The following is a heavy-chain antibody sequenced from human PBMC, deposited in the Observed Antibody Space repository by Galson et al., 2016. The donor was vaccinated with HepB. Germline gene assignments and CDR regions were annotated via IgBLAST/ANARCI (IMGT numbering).Heavy chain of an antibody. D-gene: IGHD3-16*01. CDR3: ARDGARDYVWGSYGDY. CDR1: GYTFTTYA. Sequence: SVKVSCKASGYTFTTYAMHWVRQAPGQRLEWMGWINIGYVKTKYSQKFQGRFTITRDTSASTVYMELSRLRSEDTAVYYCARDGARDYVWGSYGDYWGQGTLVTVSS. V-gene: IGHV1-3*04. J-gene: IGHJ4*02. CDR2: INIGYVKT.